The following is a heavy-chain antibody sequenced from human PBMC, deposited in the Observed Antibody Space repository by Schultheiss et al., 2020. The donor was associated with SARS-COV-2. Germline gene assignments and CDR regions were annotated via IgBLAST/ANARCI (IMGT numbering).Heavy chain of an antibody. CDR1: GYTFTSYD. D-gene: IGHD2-15*01. J-gene: IGHJ6*02. CDR2: INPNSGGT. V-gene: IGHV1-2*04. Sequence: ASVKVSCKASGYTFTSYDINWVRQAPGQGLEWMGWINPNSGGTNYAQKFQGWVTMTRDTSTSTAYMELRSLRSDDTAVYYCARVDGECSGGSCYYYYYGMDVWGQGTTVTVSS. CDR3: ARVDGECSGGSCYYYYYGMDV.